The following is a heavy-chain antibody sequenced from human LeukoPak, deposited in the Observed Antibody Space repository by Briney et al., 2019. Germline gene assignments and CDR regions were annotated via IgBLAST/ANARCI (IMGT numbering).Heavy chain of an antibody. J-gene: IGHJ4*02. V-gene: IGHV3-30-3*01. CDR3: ARDLLHDY. CDR1: GFTFSSYA. Sequence: GGSLRLSCAASGFTFSSYAMHWVRQAPGKGLKWVAVISYDGSNKYYADSVKGRFTISRDNSKNTLYLQLNSLRAEDTAVYYCARDLLHDYWGQGTLVTVPS. CDR2: ISYDGSNK.